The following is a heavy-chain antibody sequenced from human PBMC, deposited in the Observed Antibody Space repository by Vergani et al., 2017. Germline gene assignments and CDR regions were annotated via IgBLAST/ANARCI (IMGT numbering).Heavy chain of an antibody. CDR3: SRGYPYPDY. Sequence: QVQLQESGPGLVKPSETLSLTCTVSGGSISSYYWSWIRQPPGKGLEWIGYIYYSGSTNYNPSLKSRVTISVDTSKNQFSLKLSSVTAADTAVYYCSRGYPYPDYWGQGTLVTVSS. J-gene: IGHJ4*02. CDR2: IYYSGST. CDR1: GGSISSYY. D-gene: IGHD1-1*01. V-gene: IGHV4-59*12.